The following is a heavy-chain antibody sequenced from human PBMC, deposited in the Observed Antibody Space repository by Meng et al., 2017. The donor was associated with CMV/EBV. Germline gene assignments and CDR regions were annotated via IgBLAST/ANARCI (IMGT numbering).Heavy chain of an antibody. V-gene: IGHV4-39*07. CDR3: ARGGIAAAGLH. CDR1: GGSISSSSYY. D-gene: IGHD6-13*01. CDR2: IYYSGST. J-gene: IGHJ4*02. Sequence: QLKLHESGPGLVKPSETLSLTCTVLGGSISSSSYYWGWIRQPPGKGLEWIGSIYYSGSTYYNPSLKSRVTISVDTSKNQFSLKLSSVTAADTAVYYCARGGIAAAGLHWGQGTLVTVSS.